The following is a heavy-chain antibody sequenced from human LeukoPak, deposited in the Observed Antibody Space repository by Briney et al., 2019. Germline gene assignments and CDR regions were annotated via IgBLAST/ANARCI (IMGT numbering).Heavy chain of an antibody. J-gene: IGHJ5*02. CDR2: ISGSGGST. CDR1: GFTFSSYA. CDR3: AKAAQYYYDSSGWNWFDP. Sequence: GGSLRLSCAASGFTFSSYAMSWVRQAPGKGLEWVSAISGSGGSTYYADSVKGRLTISRDNSKNTLYLQMNSLRAEDTAVYYCAKAAQYYYDSSGWNWFDPWGQGTLVTVSS. V-gene: IGHV3-23*01. D-gene: IGHD3-22*01.